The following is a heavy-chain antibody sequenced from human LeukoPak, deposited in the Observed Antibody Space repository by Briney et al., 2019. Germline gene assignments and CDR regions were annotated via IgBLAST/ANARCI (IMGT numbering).Heavy chain of an antibody. CDR3: ARHPHYYDSSGYSQVDY. Sequence: GESLKISCKGSGYSSTSYWIGWVRQMPGKGLEWMGIIYPGDSDTRYSPSFQGQVTISADKSISTAYLQWSSLKASDTAMYYCARHPHYYDSSGYSQVDYWGQGTLVTVSS. CDR1: GYSSTSYW. CDR2: IYPGDSDT. D-gene: IGHD3-22*01. J-gene: IGHJ4*02. V-gene: IGHV5-51*01.